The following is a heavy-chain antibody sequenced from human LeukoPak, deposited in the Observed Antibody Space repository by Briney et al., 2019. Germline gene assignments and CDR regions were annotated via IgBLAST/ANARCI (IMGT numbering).Heavy chain of an antibody. CDR1: GFTFSAYA. Sequence: GGSLRLSCAASGFTFSAYAMHRVRQAPGAGLDWVAVISSDGTNPYHAESVRGRFTISRDNSKNTLYLQMHFLRLDDTAIYYCARAQAISAADFWGQGALVTVSS. CDR2: ISSDGTNP. J-gene: IGHJ4*02. D-gene: IGHD6-6*01. CDR3: ARAQAISAADF. V-gene: IGHV3-30-3*01.